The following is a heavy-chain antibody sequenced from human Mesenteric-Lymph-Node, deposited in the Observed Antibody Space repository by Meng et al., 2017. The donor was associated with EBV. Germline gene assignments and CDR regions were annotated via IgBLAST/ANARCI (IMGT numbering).Heavy chain of an antibody. Sequence: PPMRAHAPGLVKPSETLSLTFAVSGVPLRILTFYWGWFRQPPGKGLEWIGIIYYSGSTYYNPSLKSRVTISLDTSKNQFSLRLTSVTAADTAVYFCARDLEYYFDGTGYSFLDYWGQGTLVTVSS. J-gene: IGHJ4*02. CDR3: ARDLEYYFDGTGYSFLDY. V-gene: IGHV4-39*07. CDR1: GVPLRILTFY. D-gene: IGHD3-22*01. CDR2: IYYSGST.